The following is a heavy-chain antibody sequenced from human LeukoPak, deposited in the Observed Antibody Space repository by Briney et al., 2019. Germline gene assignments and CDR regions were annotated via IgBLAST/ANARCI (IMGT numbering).Heavy chain of an antibody. CDR1: GYTFTGYY. CDR3: ARVGGGNSFDY. Sequence: ASVKVSCKASGYTFTGYYMHWVRQAPGQGLEWMGWISAYNGNTNYAQKLQGRVTMTTDTSTSTAYMELRSLRSDDTAVYYCARVGGGNSFDYWGQGTLVTVSS. CDR2: ISAYNGNT. J-gene: IGHJ4*02. D-gene: IGHD4-23*01. V-gene: IGHV1-18*04.